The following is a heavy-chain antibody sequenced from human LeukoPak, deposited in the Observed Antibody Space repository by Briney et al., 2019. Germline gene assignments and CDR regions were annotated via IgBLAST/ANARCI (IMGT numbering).Heavy chain of an antibody. Sequence: ASVKVSCKASGGTFSSYAISWVRQAPGQGLEWMGWINAYNGDTNHAQKFQGRVTMTTDTSTTTAYMELGSLRSDDTAVYYCARDGSGHWFDPWGQGTLVTVSS. CDR2: INAYNGDT. CDR1: GGTFSSYA. V-gene: IGHV1-18*01. CDR3: ARDGSGHWFDP. J-gene: IGHJ5*02. D-gene: IGHD6-25*01.